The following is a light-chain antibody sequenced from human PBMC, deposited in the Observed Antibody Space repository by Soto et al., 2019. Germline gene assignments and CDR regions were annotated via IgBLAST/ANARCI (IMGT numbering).Light chain of an antibody. CDR1: SSDIGGYNY. J-gene: IGLJ2*01. CDR3: SSYAGNNNLL. V-gene: IGLV2-8*01. Sequence: QSVLTQPPSASGSPGQSVTISCTGASSDIGGYNYVSWYQQHPGQAPKLLIHEVNKRPSGVPDRFSGSKSGNAAFLTVSGLQAEDEADYYCSSYAGNNNLLFGGGTKLTVL. CDR2: EVN.